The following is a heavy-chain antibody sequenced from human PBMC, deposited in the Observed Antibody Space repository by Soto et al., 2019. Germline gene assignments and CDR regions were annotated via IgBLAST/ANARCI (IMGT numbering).Heavy chain of an antibody. D-gene: IGHD3-16*02. J-gene: IGHJ4*02. CDR2: IYYSGST. CDR1: GGSIIIGGYY. Sequence: TEPLSRTCAVSGGSIIIGGYYWSWIRQHPGKGLEWIGYIYYSGSTYYNPSLKSRVTISVDTSKNQFSLKLSSVTAADTAVYYCARGLIWGSYRYFDYWGQGDLVTVSS. CDR3: ARGLIWGSYRYFDY. V-gene: IGHV4-31*11.